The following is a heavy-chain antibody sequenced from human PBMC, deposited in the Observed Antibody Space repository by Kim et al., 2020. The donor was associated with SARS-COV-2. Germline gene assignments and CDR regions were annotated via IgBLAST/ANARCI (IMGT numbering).Heavy chain of an antibody. D-gene: IGHD2-15*01. V-gene: IGHV4-34*01. CDR2: INHSGST. Sequence: SETLSLTCAVYGGSFSGYYWSWIRQPPGKGLEWIGEINHSGSTNYNPSLKSRVTISVDTSKNHFSLKLSSVTAADTAVYYCARIPGVIPGYCSGGSCYRRGPHWFDPWGQGTMVTVSS. J-gene: IGHJ5*02. CDR3: ARIPGVIPGYCSGGSCYRRGPHWFDP. CDR1: GGSFSGYY.